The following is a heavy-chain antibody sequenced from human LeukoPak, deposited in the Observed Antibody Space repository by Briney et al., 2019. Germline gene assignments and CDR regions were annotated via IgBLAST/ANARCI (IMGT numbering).Heavy chain of an antibody. CDR2: ISGSGGST. CDR3: AKDFWSGYPQQNWFDP. J-gene: IGHJ5*02. CDR1: GFTFSSYA. D-gene: IGHD3-3*01. V-gene: IGHV3-23*01. Sequence: PGGSLRLSCAASGFTFSSYAMSWVRQAPGKGLEWVSAISGSGGSTYYADSVKGRFTISRDNSKNTLYLQMNSLRAEDTAVYYCAKDFWSGYPQQNWFDPWGQGTLVTVSS.